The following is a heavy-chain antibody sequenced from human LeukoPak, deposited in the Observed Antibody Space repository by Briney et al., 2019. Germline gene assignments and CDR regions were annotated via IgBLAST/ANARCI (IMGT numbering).Heavy chain of an antibody. J-gene: IGHJ4*02. V-gene: IGHV1-2*02. D-gene: IGHD3-22*01. CDR3: ARVSTRCDSSVDY. CDR2: INPNSGGT. Sequence: ASVKVSCKASGYTFTGYYMHWVRQAPGQGLEWMGWINPNSGGTNYAQKFQGRVTITRDTSISTAYMELSRLRSDDTAVYYCARVSTRCDSSVDYWGQGTLVTVSS. CDR1: GYTFTGYY.